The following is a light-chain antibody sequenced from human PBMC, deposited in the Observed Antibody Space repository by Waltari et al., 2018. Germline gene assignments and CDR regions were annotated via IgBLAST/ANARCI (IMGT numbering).Light chain of an antibody. CDR2: DFT. CDR3: SSYTSSSSFSISSSVL. J-gene: IGLJ2*01. V-gene: IGLV2-14*03. CDR1: SSDGGGYNY. Sequence: QSALTQPASVSGSPGQSITISCTGTSSDGGGYNYVSWYQPHPGKAPKLLIYDFTDRPSGVSSRFSGSKSGNTASLTISGLQAEDEADYYCSSYTSSSSFSISSSVLFGGGTKVTVL.